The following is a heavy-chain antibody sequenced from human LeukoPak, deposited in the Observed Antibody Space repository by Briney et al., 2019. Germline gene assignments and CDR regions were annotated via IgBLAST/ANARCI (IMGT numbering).Heavy chain of an antibody. V-gene: IGHV3-23*01. CDR2: ISGSGGST. CDR1: GFTFSSYA. D-gene: IGHD3-9*01. CDR3: ASHYDIDY. Sequence: QPGASPRLSCAASGFTFSSYAMSWVRQAPGKGLEWVSAISGSGGSTYYADSMKGRFTVSRDNAKNSLYLQMNSLKAEDTAVYFCASHYDIDYWGQGTLVTVSS. J-gene: IGHJ4*02.